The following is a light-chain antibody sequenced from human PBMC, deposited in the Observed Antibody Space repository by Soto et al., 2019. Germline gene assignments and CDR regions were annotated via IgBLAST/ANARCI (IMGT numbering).Light chain of an antibody. Sequence: DIQLTQSPSTLSASVGDRVTITCRASQSISTWLAWYQQKPGEAPNLLIYDASSLETGVPSRFSGSGSGTEFTLTISSLQPVDFATYYCQQYNGYHTFGQGTKLE. CDR1: QSISTW. CDR3: QQYNGYHT. J-gene: IGKJ2*01. CDR2: DAS. V-gene: IGKV1-5*01.